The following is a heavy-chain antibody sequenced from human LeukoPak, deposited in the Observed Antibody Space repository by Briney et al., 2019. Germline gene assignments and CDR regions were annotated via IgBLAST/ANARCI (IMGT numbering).Heavy chain of an antibody. CDR2: IIPIFGTA. V-gene: IGHV1-69*01. D-gene: IGHD5-12*01. CDR1: GGTFSSYA. J-gene: IGHJ5*02. Sequence: SVKVSCKASGGTFSSYAISWVRQAPGQGLEWMGGIIPIFGTANYAQRFQGRVTITADESTSTAYMELSSLRSEDTAVYYCARSSAGYSGYDLRWFDPWGQGTLVTVSS. CDR3: ARSSAGYSGYDLRWFDP.